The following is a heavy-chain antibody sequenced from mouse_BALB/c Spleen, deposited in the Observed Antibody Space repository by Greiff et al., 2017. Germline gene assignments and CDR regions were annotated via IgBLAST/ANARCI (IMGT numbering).Heavy chain of an antibody. CDR1: GFTFSSFG. V-gene: IGHV5-17*02. CDR2: ISSGSSTI. Sequence: EVQLVESGGGLVQPGGSRKLSCAASGFTFSSFGMHWVRQAPEKGLEWVAYISSGSSTIYYADTVKGRFTISRDNPKNTLFLQMTSLRSEDTAMYYCARHCGVYYFDYWGQGTTLTVSS. J-gene: IGHJ2*01. CDR3: ARHCGVYYFDY.